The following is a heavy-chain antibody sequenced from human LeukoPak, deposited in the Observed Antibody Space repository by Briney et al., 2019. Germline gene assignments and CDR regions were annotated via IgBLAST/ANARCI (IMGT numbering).Heavy chain of an antibody. V-gene: IGHV3-21*01. CDR1: GFTFSRYS. Sequence: GGSLRHSCAASGFTFSRYSMNWVRQAPRKGLEWVSSISSSSSYIYYADSVKGRFTISRDNAKNSLYLQMNSLRAEDTAVYYCARDSGYDRKPDYWGQGTLVTVSS. D-gene: IGHD5-12*01. CDR3: ARDSGYDRKPDY. J-gene: IGHJ4*02. CDR2: ISSSSSYI.